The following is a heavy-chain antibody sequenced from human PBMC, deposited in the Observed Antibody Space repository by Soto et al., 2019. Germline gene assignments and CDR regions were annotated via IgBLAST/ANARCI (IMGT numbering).Heavy chain of an antibody. Sequence: GGSLRLSCAASGFTVSSNYMSWVRQAPGKGLEWVSVIYSGGSTYYADSVKGRFTISRDNSKNTLYLQMNSLRAEDTAVYYCARGQGTYYDFWSGYHNWFDPWGQGTLVTVSS. CDR2: IYSGGST. V-gene: IGHV3-53*01. D-gene: IGHD3-3*01. CDR1: GFTVSSNY. J-gene: IGHJ5*02. CDR3: ARGQGTYYDFWSGYHNWFDP.